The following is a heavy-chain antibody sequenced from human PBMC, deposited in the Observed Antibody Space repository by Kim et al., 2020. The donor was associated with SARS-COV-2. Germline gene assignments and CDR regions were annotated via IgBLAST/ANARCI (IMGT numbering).Heavy chain of an antibody. CDR2: IIPIFGTA. CDR3: ARDRARITIFGVEPYYFDY. J-gene: IGHJ4*02. D-gene: IGHD3-3*01. V-gene: IGHV1-69*13. CDR1: GGTFSSYA. Sequence: SVNVSCKASGGTFSSYAISWVRQAPGQGLEWMGGIIPIFGTANYAQKFQGRVTITADESTSTAYMELSSLRSEDTAVYYCARDRARITIFGVEPYYFDYWGQGTLVTVSS.